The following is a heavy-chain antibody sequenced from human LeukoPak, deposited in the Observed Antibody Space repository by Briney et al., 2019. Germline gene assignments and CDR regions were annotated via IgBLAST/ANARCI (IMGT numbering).Heavy chain of an antibody. CDR2: INPNSGGT. CDR3: ARDESSGWYYFDY. D-gene: IGHD6-19*01. J-gene: IGHJ4*02. V-gene: IGHV1-2*02. CDR1: GYTFTGYY. Sequence: ASVKVSCKASGYTFTGYYMHWVRQAPGQGLEGMGWINPNSGGTNYAQKFQGRVTITRDTSISTAYMELSRLRSDDTAVYYCARDESSGWYYFDYWGQGTLVTVSS.